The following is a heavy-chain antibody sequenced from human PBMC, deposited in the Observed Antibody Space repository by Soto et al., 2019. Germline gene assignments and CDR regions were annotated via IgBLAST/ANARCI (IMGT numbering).Heavy chain of an antibody. J-gene: IGHJ5*02. CDR3: AMEVVPAADKQLSPGNNLFDP. CDR2: INHSGST. D-gene: IGHD2-2*01. Sequence: PSETLSLTCAVYGGSFSGYYWSWIRQPPGKGLEWIGEINHSGSTNYNPSLKSRVTISVDTSKNQFSLKLSSVTAADTAVYYCAMEVVPAADKQLSPGNNLFDPWAQGTLVTVSS. CDR1: GGSFSGYY. V-gene: IGHV4-34*01.